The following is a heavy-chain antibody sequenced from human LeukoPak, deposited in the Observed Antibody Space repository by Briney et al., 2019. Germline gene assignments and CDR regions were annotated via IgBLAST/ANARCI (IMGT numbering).Heavy chain of an antibody. CDR1: GFTFSSYA. J-gene: IGHJ6*02. Sequence: GGSLRLSCAPSGFTFSSYAMHWVRPAPGKGLEWVAVISYDGSNKYYADSVEGRFTISRDNSKNTLYLQMNSLRAEDTAVYYCARDRAVATPLTYYYYYGMDVWGQGTTVTVSS. D-gene: IGHD5-12*01. CDR3: ARDRAVATPLTYYYYYGMDV. V-gene: IGHV3-30-3*01. CDR2: ISYDGSNK.